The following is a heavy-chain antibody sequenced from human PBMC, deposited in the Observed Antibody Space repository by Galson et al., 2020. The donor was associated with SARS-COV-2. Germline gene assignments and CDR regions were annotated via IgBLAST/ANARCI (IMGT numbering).Heavy chain of an antibody. J-gene: IGHJ5*02. CDR1: GGSISSSSYY. CDR3: ARDGKDIVVVPAALISWFYP. D-gene: IGHD2-2*01. V-gene: IGHV4-39*02. Sequence: ASETLSLTCTVSGGSISSSSYYWGWIRQPPGKGLEWIGSIYYSGSTYYNPSHKSRVTISVDTSKNQFSLKLSSVTAADTAVYYCARDGKDIVVVPAALISWFYPWGQGTLVTLSS. CDR2: IYYSGST.